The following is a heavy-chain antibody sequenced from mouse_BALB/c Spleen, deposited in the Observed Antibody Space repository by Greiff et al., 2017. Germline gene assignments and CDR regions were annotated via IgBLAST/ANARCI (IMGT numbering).Heavy chain of an antibody. CDR2: IYPSDSYT. Sequence: VQLQQPGAELVRPGASVKLSCKASGYTFTGYWINWVKQRPGQGLEWIGNIYPSDSYTNYNQKFKDKATLTVDKSSSTAYMQLSSPTSEDSAVYYCTRTYGNLNYYAMDDWGQGTSVTVSS. J-gene: IGHJ4*01. CDR3: TRTYGNLNYYAMDD. D-gene: IGHD2-1*01. V-gene: IGHV1-69*02. CDR1: GYTFTGYW.